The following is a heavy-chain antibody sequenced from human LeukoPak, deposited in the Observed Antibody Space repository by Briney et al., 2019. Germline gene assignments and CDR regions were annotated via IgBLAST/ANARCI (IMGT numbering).Heavy chain of an antibody. V-gene: IGHV3-7*01. CDR3: ARDRGFGQADV. CDR1: GFTFSGYW. Sequence: GGSLTLSCAASGFTFSGYWMSWLRQAPGKGLEWVAIIKQDGGEKYYVDSVKGRFTISRDNAKNSLYLQMNSLRAEDTAVYYCARDRGFGQADVWGKGTTVTVSS. CDR2: IKQDGGEK. J-gene: IGHJ6*04. D-gene: IGHD3-10*01.